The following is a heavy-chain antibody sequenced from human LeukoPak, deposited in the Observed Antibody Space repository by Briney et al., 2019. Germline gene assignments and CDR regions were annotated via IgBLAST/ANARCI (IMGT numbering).Heavy chain of an antibody. V-gene: IGHV1-8*01. CDR3: ARGVVWWGRSSMNDY. J-gene: IGHJ4*02. D-gene: IGHD2-8*02. Sequence: ASVKVSCKASGYTFTSYVINWVRQATGQGLEWMGWMNPNSGNTGYAQKFQGRVTMTRNTSISTGYMELSSLRSEDTAVYYCARGVVWWGRSSMNDYWGQGTLVTVSS. CDR2: MNPNSGNT. CDR1: GYTFTSYV.